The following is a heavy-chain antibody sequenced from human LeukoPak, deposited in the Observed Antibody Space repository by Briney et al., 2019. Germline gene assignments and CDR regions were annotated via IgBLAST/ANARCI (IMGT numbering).Heavy chain of an antibody. J-gene: IGHJ4*02. CDR2: ISSSSSTI. CDR1: GFTFSSYS. V-gene: IGHV3-48*02. CDR3: AREPPYYYDSSGYYDY. D-gene: IGHD3-22*01. Sequence: XGSLRLSCAASGFTFSSYSMNWVRQAPGKRLEWVSYISSSSSTIYYADSVKGRFTISRDNAKNSLYLQMNSLRDEDTAVYYCAREPPYYYDSSGYYDYWGQGTLVTVSS.